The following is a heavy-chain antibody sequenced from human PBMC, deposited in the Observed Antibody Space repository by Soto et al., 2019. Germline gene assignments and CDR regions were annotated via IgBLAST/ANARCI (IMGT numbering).Heavy chain of an antibody. CDR3: ATDRIQAWTSISSYRGGDS. CDR1: GVNFNFYA. Sequence: EVQLFESGGGLVQPGGSLRLSCVASGVNFNFYAMNCVRQAPGKELEWVSAISGSGSSTCYSDAVKGRFTISRDNPKNTLYLEMNSPRAEDAVVYYCATDRIQAWTSISSYRGGDSWGQGTLVTVSS. J-gene: IGHJ4*02. CDR2: ISGSGSST. D-gene: IGHD3-3*02. V-gene: IGHV3-23*01.